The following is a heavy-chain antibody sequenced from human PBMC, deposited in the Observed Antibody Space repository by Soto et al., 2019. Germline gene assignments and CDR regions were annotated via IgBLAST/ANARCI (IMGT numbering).Heavy chain of an antibody. CDR1: GGTFSSYA. CDR2: IIPIFGTA. V-gene: IGHV1-69*13. Sequence: SVKVSCKASGGTFSSYAISWVRQAPGQGLEWMGGIIPIFGTANYAQKFQGRVTITADESTSTAYMELSSLRSEDTAVYYCARDRSDGYGYYYGMDVWGQGTTVTVSS. J-gene: IGHJ6*02. CDR3: ARDRSDGYGYYYGMDV. D-gene: IGHD6-19*01.